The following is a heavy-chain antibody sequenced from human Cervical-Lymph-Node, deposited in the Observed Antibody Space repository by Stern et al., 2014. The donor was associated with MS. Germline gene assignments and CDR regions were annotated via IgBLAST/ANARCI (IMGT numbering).Heavy chain of an antibody. V-gene: IGHV5-51*01. CDR1: GYIFTKYW. CDR2: LSPGDAAT. CDR3: ARVDSRGYSDLNYYYYGMDV. J-gene: IGHJ6*02. Sequence: EVQLVESGAEVKKPGESLKISCKGSGYIFTKYWIGWVRQMPGKGLGWMGVLSPGDAATTYSPSFPGQVTISADKSISPAYLQWSSLKASDTAMYYCARVDSRGYSDLNYYYYGMDVWGQGTTVTVSS. D-gene: IGHD1-26*01.